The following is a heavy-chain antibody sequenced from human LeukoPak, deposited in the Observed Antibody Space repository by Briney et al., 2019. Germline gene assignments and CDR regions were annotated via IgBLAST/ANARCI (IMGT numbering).Heavy chain of an antibody. D-gene: IGHD3-10*01. CDR3: ARDPASTMAYYYYYYGMDV. CDR1: GYTFTSYG. V-gene: IGHV1-69*13. Sequence: SVKVSCKASGYTFTSYGISWVRQAPGQGLEWMGGIIPIFGTANYAQKFQGRVTITADESTSTAYMELSSLRSEDTAVYYCARDPASTMAYYYYYYGMDVWGQGTTVTVSS. J-gene: IGHJ6*02. CDR2: IIPIFGTA.